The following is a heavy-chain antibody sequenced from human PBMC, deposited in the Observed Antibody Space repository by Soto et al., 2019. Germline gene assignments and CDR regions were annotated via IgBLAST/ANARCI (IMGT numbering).Heavy chain of an antibody. J-gene: IGHJ6*02. V-gene: IGHV3-7*01. Sequence: GGSLRLSCAASEFTFSTYWMNWVRQAPGKGLEWVANIKQDGSEKYYVDSVKGRFAISRDNAKDSLFLQMNNLRAEDTAVYYCVRDWSTFWGMDVWGQGTTVTVSS. CDR1: EFTFSTYW. CDR3: VRDWSTFWGMDV. CDR2: IKQDGSEK.